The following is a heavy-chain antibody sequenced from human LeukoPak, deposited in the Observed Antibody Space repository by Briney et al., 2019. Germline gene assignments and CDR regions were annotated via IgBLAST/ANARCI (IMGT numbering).Heavy chain of an antibody. CDR3: VPRKEWSCYMDV. Sequence: GGSLRLSCAASGFTFSTYWMNWVRQPPGKGLVWVSRINSDGSSTTYADSVMGRFTISRDNSQNTLYLQLNSLRAEDTAVYYCVPRKEWSCYMDVWGKGTTVTVSS. CDR1: GFTFSTYW. V-gene: IGHV3-74*01. J-gene: IGHJ6*03. D-gene: IGHD3-3*01. CDR2: INSDGSST.